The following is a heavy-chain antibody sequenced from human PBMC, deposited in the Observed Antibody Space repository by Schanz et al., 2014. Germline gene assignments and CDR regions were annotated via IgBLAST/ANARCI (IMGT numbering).Heavy chain of an antibody. D-gene: IGHD3-10*01. Sequence: QVQLVQSGAEVMKPGSSVKVSCETSGYSFTKYGINWVRQAPGQGPELMGWINAHTGNTQYAQKFQGRVNMTRDTVTTTVHLELTRLRTDDTAIYYCARVHIATYHYNRPGAFDIWGQGTRVTVSS. CDR3: ARVHIATYHYNRPGAFDI. CDR2: INAHTGNT. J-gene: IGHJ3*02. CDR1: GYSFTKYG. V-gene: IGHV1-18*01.